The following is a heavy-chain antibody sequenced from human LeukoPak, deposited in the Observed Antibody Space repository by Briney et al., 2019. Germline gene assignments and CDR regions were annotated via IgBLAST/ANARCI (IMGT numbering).Heavy chain of an antibody. CDR2: ISSSGSNI. V-gene: IGHV3-48*03. J-gene: IGHJ4*02. D-gene: IGHD1-26*01. CDR1: GFTFSSYE. CDR3: ARDRDNKVGAPDY. Sequence: PGGSLRLSCAASGFTFSSYEMNWVRQAPGKGLEWISYISSSGSNIYYADSVKGRFTISRDNAKNSLYPQMNSLRAEDTAVYYCARDRDNKVGAPDYWGQGTLVTVSS.